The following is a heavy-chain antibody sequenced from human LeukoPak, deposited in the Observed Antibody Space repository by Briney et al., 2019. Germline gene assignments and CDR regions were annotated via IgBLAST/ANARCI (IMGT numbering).Heavy chain of an antibody. J-gene: IGHJ3*02. D-gene: IGHD5-24*01. V-gene: IGHV1-46*01. CDR1: GYTFTSYY. CDR2: INPSGGST. CDR3: ARKHLMGRDGYNRYAFDI. Sequence: ASVKVSCKASGYTFTSYYMHWVRQAPGQGLEWMGIINPSGGSTSYAQKFQGRVTMTRDTSTSTVYMELSSLRSEDTAVYYWARKHLMGRDGYNRYAFDIWGQGTMVTVSS.